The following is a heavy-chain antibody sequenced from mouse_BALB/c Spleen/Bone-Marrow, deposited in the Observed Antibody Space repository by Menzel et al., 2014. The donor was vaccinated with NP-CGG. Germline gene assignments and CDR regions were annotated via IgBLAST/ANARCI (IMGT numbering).Heavy chain of an antibody. V-gene: IGHV1S16*01. CDR1: GYTFTSYY. Sequence: VQLQQSGAELAKPGASVKLSCKASGYTFTSYYMYWVKQRPGQGLEWIGEINPSNGGTNFNEKFKSKATLTVDKSSSTAYMQLSSLAAEDSAVYYCTRGRRDAMDYWGQGTSVTVSS. CDR2: INPSNGGT. CDR3: TRGRRDAMDY. J-gene: IGHJ4*01.